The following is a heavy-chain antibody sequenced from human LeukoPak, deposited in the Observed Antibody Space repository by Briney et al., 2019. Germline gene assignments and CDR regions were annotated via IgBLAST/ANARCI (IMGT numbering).Heavy chain of an antibody. V-gene: IGHV3-21*01. CDR1: GFTFSSYS. J-gene: IGHJ3*02. CDR3: ARDPWVGEYGAFDI. CDR2: ISSSTSYI. D-gene: IGHD3-10*01. Sequence: GGSLRLSCAASGFTFSSYSVNWVRQAPGKGLEWVSSISSSTSYIYYADSVKGRFTISRDNAKNSLYLQMNSLRAEDTAVYYCARDPWVGEYGAFDIWGQGTMVTVSS.